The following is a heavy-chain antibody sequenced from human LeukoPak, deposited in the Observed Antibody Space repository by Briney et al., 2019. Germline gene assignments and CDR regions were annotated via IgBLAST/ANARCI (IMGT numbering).Heavy chain of an antibody. J-gene: IGHJ4*02. CDR1: GYTFTGYY. D-gene: IGHD3-10*01. Sequence: GASVKVSCKASGYTFTGYYIHLVRQAPGQGLEWMGWINPNSGGTNYAQKLQGRVTMTRDTSISTAYMELSRLRSDDTAVYYCARGGLLWFGDPTQIFDYWGQGTLVTVSS. CDR2: INPNSGGT. CDR3: ARGGLLWFGDPTQIFDY. V-gene: IGHV1-2*02.